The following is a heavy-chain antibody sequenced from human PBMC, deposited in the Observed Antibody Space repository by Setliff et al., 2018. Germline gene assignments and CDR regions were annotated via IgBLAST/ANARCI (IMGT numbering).Heavy chain of an antibody. CDR1: GGSISDNGYF. CDR2: IYFGGNT. V-gene: IGHV4-39*07. D-gene: IGHD1-26*01. Sequence: SETLSLTCTVPGGSISDNGYFWGWVRQPPGKGLEWIGNIYFGGNTYFNPSFKSRVTMSIDTSNSQFSLKLSSVTAADAAIYYCARDAGASDGRNAFDIWGQGTMVTVSS. CDR3: ARDAGASDGRNAFDI. J-gene: IGHJ3*02.